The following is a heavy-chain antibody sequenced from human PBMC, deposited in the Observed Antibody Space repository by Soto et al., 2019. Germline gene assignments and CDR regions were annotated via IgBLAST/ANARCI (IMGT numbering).Heavy chain of an antibody. V-gene: IGHV3-23*01. Sequence: EVQLLESGGGLVQPGGSLRLSCAASGFTFSSYAMSWVRQAPGKGLEWVSAISGSGGSTYYADSVKGRFTISRDNSKNTLYPQMNSLRAEDTAVYDCENNGFPAATTLRHLGVGRNGMDVWGQGTTVTVSS. CDR3: ENNGFPAATTLRHLGVGRNGMDV. J-gene: IGHJ6*02. D-gene: IGHD2-15*01. CDR1: GFTFSSYA. CDR2: ISGSGGST.